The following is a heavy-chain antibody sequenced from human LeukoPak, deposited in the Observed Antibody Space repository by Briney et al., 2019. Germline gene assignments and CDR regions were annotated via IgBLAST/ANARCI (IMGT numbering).Heavy chain of an antibody. J-gene: IGHJ3*02. Sequence: TSVKVSCKASGYTFTTYYMHWVRQAPGQGLEWMGIINPSGGSTTYAQKVQGRVTMTRDTSTSTVYMDLSSLRSEDTAVYYCARQKVEWELLPWSAFDIWGQGTMVTVS. D-gene: IGHD1-26*01. CDR2: INPSGGST. CDR1: GYTFTTYY. CDR3: ARQKVEWELLPWSAFDI. V-gene: IGHV1-46*01.